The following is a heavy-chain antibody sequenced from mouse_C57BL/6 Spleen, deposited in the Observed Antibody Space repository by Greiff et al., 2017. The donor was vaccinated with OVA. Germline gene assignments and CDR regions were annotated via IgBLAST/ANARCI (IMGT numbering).Heavy chain of an antibody. J-gene: IGHJ3*01. CDR3: ARRGGYSFAY. Sequence: QVQLQQSGAELVMPGASVKLSCKASGYTFTSYWMHWVKQRPGQGLEWIGEIDPSDSYTNYNQKFKGKSTLTVDKSSSTAYMQLSSLTSEDSAVYYCARRGGYSFAYWGQGTLVTVSA. CDR2: IDPSDSYT. CDR1: GYTFTSYW. D-gene: IGHD2-3*01. V-gene: IGHV1-69*01.